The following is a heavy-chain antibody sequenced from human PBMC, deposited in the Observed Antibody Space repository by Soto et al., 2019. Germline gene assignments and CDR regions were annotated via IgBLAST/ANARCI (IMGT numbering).Heavy chain of an antibody. Sequence: GASVKVSCKASGFTFTNSAVQWVRQAPGQRLEWIGWIVVGSGNTNYAQKFQERVTITRDMSTSTAYMELSSLRSEHPAVYYCAGGLWRYGLGFDPWG. CDR1: GFTFTNSA. CDR3: AGGLWRYGLGFDP. J-gene: IGHJ5*02. D-gene: IGHD2-21*01. CDR2: IVVGSGNT. V-gene: IGHV1-58*01.